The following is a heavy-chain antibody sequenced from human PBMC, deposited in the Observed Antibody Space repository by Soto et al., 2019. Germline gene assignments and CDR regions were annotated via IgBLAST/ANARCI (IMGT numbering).Heavy chain of an antibody. J-gene: IGHJ6*02. V-gene: IGHV4-30-4*01. CDR1: GGSISSGDYY. CDR3: ARGSYDSSGYYKYYYYGMDV. D-gene: IGHD3-22*01. Sequence: TLSLTCTVSGGSISSGDYYWSWIRQPPGKGLEWIGYIYYSGSTYYNPSLKSRVTISVDTSKNQFSLKLSSVTAADTAVYYCARGSYDSSGYYKYYYYGMDVWGQGTTVTVSS. CDR2: IYYSGST.